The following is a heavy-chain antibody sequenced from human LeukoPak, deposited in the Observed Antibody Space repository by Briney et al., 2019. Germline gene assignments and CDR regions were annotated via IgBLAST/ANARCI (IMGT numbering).Heavy chain of an antibody. J-gene: IGHJ4*02. Sequence: GESLRLSCAAAGFTFTSYAISWVRQAPGKGLEWVSAITAGGENTDYADSVKGRFTISRDNSKNTLYLQMNSLRAEDTAVYYCAKEVLWFGRGGQGTLVTVSS. CDR1: GFTFTSYA. CDR3: AKEVLWFGR. D-gene: IGHD3-10*01. CDR2: ITAGGENT. V-gene: IGHV3-23*01.